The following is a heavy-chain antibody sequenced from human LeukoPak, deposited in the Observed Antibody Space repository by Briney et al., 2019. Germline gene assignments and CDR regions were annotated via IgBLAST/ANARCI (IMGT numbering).Heavy chain of an antibody. V-gene: IGHV3-30*04. J-gene: IGHJ3*02. D-gene: IGHD3-22*01. CDR1: GFTFSSYA. Sequence: GGSLRLSCAASGFTFSSYAMHWVRQGPGKGLEWVAVISYDGSNKYYADSVKGRVTISRDNSKNTLYLQMNSLRAEDTAVYYCARSDDSSGYYPGDAFDIWGQGTMVTVSS. CDR3: ARSDDSSGYYPGDAFDI. CDR2: ISYDGSNK.